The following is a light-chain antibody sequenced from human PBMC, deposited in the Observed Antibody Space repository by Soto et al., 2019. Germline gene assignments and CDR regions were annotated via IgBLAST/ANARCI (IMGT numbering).Light chain of an antibody. CDR2: WAS. CDR1: QSVLYSSNNKNY. Sequence: DIVMTQSPDSLAVSLGERATINCKSSQSVLYSSNNKNYLAWYQQKPGQPPKLLIYWASTRESGVPDRFSGSGSGTDFTLTISSLQAEDVAAYYCQQHYSTPQTFGHGTKVEIK. CDR3: QQHYSTPQT. J-gene: IGKJ1*01. V-gene: IGKV4-1*01.